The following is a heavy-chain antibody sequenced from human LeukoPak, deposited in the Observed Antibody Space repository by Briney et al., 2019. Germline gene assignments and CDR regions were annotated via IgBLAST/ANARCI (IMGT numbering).Heavy chain of an antibody. CDR1: GGSISPYY. D-gene: IGHD3-10*01. CDR2: VYYNGNT. V-gene: IGHV4-59*08. CDR3: ARYVVYGSGKYYFDY. Sequence: SETLSLTCTVSGGSISPYYWTWIRQPPGKGLEWIGYVYYNGNTNYNPSLKSRVTISVDTSKNQFSLRLTSVTAADTAVYLCARYVVYGSGKYYFDYWGQGSLVSVSS. J-gene: IGHJ4*02.